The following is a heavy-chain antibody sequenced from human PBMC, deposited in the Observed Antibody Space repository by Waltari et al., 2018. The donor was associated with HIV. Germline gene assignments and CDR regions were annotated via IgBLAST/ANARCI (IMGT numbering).Heavy chain of an antibody. D-gene: IGHD1-1*01. CDR2: ISYDGSNK. CDR1: GSTVHSYG. Sequence: QVQLLESGVGVVQPGRSLRLSCAPCGSTVHSYGMHWVRPAPSKGLEWVAVISYDGSNKYYADSVKGRFTISRDNSKNTLYLQMNSLRAEDTAVYYCAKGWTPRYFDYWGQGTLVTVSS. V-gene: IGHV3-30*18. CDR3: AKGWTPRYFDY. J-gene: IGHJ4*02.